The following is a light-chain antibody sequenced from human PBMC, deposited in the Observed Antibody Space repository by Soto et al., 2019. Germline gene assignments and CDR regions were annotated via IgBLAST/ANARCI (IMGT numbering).Light chain of an antibody. CDR3: SSYTSGSTVL. J-gene: IGLJ2*01. CDR1: SNDVGGYNY. CDR2: EVS. Sequence: QSALTQPASVSGSPGQSITISCTRTSNDVGGYNYVSWYQHHPGKAPRPLIYEVSNRPSGVSDRFSGSKSGNTASLTISGLQAEDEADYYCSSYTSGSTVLFGGGTQLTVL. V-gene: IGLV2-14*01.